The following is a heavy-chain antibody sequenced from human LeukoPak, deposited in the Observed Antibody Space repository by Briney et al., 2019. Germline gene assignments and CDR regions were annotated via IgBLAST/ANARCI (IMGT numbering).Heavy chain of an antibody. J-gene: IGHJ4*02. V-gene: IGHV3-33*01. D-gene: IGHD2/OR15-2a*01. Sequence: GGSLRLSCAASGFTFSSYGMHWVRQAPGKGLEWVAVIWYDGSNKFYADSVKGRFTISRDNSKNTLNLQMNSLRAEDTAVYYCATDRAFYGGGLDYWGQGTLVTVSS. CDR1: GFTFSSYG. CDR3: ATDRAFYGGGLDY. CDR2: IWYDGSNK.